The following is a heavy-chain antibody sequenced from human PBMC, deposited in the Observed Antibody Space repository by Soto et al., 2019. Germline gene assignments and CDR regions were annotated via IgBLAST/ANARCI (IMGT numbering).Heavy chain of an antibody. CDR3: ARAGITGTTPGMDV. J-gene: IGHJ6*02. CDR2: ISAYNGNT. V-gene: IGHV1-18*01. D-gene: IGHD1-20*01. CDR1: GYTFTSYG. Sequence: QVQLVQSGAEVKKPGASVKVSCKASGYTFTSYGIRWVRQAPGQGLEWMGWISAYNGNTHYAQQLQGRVTMTTDTATSTAYMELRSMRSDDTAVDYCARAGITGTTPGMDVWGQGTTVTVSS.